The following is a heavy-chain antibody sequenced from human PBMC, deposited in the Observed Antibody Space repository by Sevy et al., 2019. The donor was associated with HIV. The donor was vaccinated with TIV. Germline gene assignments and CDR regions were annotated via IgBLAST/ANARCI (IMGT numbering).Heavy chain of an antibody. CDR1: GFTFSVYS. CDR3: ARKMEMLVPDY. V-gene: IGHV3-21*01. Sequence: GGSLRLSCAASGFTFSVYSMNWVRQAPGKGLEWVSFISSSSNDIYYADSVKGRFTISRDNAKNSLYLQMNSLRAEDTAVYYCARKMEMLVPDYWGQGTLVTVSS. J-gene: IGHJ4*02. CDR2: ISSSSNDI. D-gene: IGHD2-15*01.